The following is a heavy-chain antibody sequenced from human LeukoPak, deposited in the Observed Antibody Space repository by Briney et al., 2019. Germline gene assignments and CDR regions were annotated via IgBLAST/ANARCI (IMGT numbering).Heavy chain of an antibody. V-gene: IGHV5-51*01. CDR2: IYPGDSGP. Sequence: GESLKISCKVSGYSFTSYFIRWGRQMPGKGLEWMGIIYPGDSGPTYSPSFQGQVTISVDKSINTAYLQWSSLQASDTAMYYCGMSGDRVPLQDDVFDVWGQGTMVTVST. J-gene: IGHJ3*01. D-gene: IGHD1-26*01. CDR3: GMSGDRVPLQDDVFDV. CDR1: GYSFTSYF.